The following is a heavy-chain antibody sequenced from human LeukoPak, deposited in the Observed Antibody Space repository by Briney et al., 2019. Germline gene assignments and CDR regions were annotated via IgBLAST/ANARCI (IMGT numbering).Heavy chain of an antibody. J-gene: IGHJ2*01. Sequence: GGSLRLSCAASGFTVSSNYMSWVRQAPGKGLEWVSVIYSGGSTYYGASVKSRFTISRDKSKNTLYLQMNSVRAEDTAVHYCARDKSVSDWYFDLWGRGTLVTVSS. CDR2: IYSGGST. D-gene: IGHD5/OR15-5a*01. CDR3: ARDKSVSDWYFDL. CDR1: GFTVSSNY. V-gene: IGHV3-66*01.